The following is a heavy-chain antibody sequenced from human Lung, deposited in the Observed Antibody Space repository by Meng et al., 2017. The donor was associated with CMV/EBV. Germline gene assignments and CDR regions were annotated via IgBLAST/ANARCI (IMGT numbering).Heavy chain of an antibody. CDR1: GFSFNTYT. CDR2: VSDGGDYI. J-gene: IGHJ4*02. Sequence: GEXXTISCAASGFSFNTYTLNWVRQAPGKGLEWVSSVSDGGDYIYYADSVKGRFTISRDNAKNSLYLQMNSLRAEDTAVYYCARNSFRGSGSYYNYWGQGXLVTVSS. D-gene: IGHD3-10*01. CDR3: ARNSFRGSGSYYNY. V-gene: IGHV3-21*01.